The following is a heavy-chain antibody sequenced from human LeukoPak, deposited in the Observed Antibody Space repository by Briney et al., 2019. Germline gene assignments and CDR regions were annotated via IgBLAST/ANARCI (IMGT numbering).Heavy chain of an antibody. V-gene: IGHV4-39*01. CDR3: ARQIPDERGYYQYYFDY. D-gene: IGHD3-22*01. CDR2: IYHGGRT. CDR1: GGYISSTSYL. Sequence: PSETLSLTCTVSGGYISSTSYLWGWVRQPPGEGLEWIGSIYHGGRTFYNPSLKSRVTVSPDTSKNHISLTVRSVTAADTAVYYCARQIPDERGYYQYYFDYWGQGTLVAVSS. J-gene: IGHJ4*02.